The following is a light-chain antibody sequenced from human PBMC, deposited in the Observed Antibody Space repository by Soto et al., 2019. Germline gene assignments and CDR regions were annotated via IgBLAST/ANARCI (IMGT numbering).Light chain of an antibody. Sequence: DIVLTQSPGNLSLSPGGGVSLXCRATQSLPSRDLAWYQHEAGQAPKLLSYGASTTAADVPDRFSSSGSGTDFTPTISRLEPEDFVVYYCQQYGSSPRTFGQGTKVDIK. CDR1: QSLPSRD. CDR2: GAS. V-gene: IGKV3-20*01. J-gene: IGKJ1*01. CDR3: QQYGSSPRT.